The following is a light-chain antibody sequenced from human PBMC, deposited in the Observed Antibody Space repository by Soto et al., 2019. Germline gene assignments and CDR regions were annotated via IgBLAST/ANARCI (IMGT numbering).Light chain of an antibody. CDR1: QNVDSN. Sequence: EIVMTQSPATLSVSPGERATLSCRASQNVDSNLAWYQQAPGQAPRLLMYAASTRATGVPARFSGSGSVTEFTLTISSLQSEDFEVYYCQQYNRWPLTFGQGTKVEIK. CDR2: AAS. V-gene: IGKV3-15*01. J-gene: IGKJ1*01. CDR3: QQYNRWPLT.